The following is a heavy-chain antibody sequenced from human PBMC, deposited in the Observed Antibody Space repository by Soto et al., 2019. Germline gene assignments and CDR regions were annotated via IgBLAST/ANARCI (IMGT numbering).Heavy chain of an antibody. J-gene: IGHJ4*02. D-gene: IGHD1-1*01. Sequence: GGSLRLSCAASGFTFSNYWMHWVRQVPGKGLVWVPRTNSDGSSKSYADSVKGRFTISRDNAKNTVFLQMDSLRAEDTAVYYCARYTYNISPFDYWGQGTLVTVSS. V-gene: IGHV3-74*01. CDR3: ARYTYNISPFDY. CDR2: TNSDGSSK. CDR1: GFTFSNYW.